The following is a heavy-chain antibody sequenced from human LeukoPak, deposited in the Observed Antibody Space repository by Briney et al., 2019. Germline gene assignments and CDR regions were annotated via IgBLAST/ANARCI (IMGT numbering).Heavy chain of an antibody. V-gene: IGHV3-23*01. J-gene: IGHJ4*02. CDR1: GFKFKTFW. Sequence: GGSLRLSCVVSGFKFKTFWMTWVRQAPGKGLEWISIISESGVITYYADSVKGRFNISRDNSKNTLYLQMNSLRAEDTAVYYCAKVGRDVAAAGPYYFDYWGQGTLVTVSS. D-gene: IGHD6-13*01. CDR3: AKVGRDVAAAGPYYFDY. CDR2: ISESGVIT.